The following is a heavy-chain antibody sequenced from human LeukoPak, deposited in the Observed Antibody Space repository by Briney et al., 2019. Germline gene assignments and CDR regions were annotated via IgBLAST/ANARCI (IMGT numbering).Heavy chain of an antibody. J-gene: IGHJ5*02. D-gene: IGHD6-13*01. V-gene: IGHV1-2*02. Sequence: ASVKVSCKASGYTFTGYYMHWVRQAPGQGLEWMGWINPNSGGTNYAQKFQGRVTMTRDTSISTAYMELSRLRSDDTAVYYCARDGVFSSSWYFRFDPWGQGTLVTVSS. CDR2: INPNSGGT. CDR1: GYTFTGYY. CDR3: ARDGVFSSSWYFRFDP.